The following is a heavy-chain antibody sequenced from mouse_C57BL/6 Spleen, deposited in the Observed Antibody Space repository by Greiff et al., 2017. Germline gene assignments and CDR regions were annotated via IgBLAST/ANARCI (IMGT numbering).Heavy chain of an antibody. J-gene: IGHJ1*03. CDR3: TRGRKGWYFDV. CDR2: ISSGGDYI. V-gene: IGHV5-9-1*02. CDR1: GFTFSSYA. Sequence: DVMLVESGEGLVKPGGSLKLSCAASGFTFSSYAMSWVRQTPEKRLEWVAYISSGGDYIYYADTVKGRFTISRDNARNTLYLQMSSLKSEDTAMYYCTRGRKGWYFDVWGTGTTVTVSS.